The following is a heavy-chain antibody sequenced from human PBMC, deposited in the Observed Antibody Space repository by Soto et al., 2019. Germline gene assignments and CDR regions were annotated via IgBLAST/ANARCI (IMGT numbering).Heavy chain of an antibody. J-gene: IGHJ4*02. CDR1: GFTFISYG. CDR3: AKWEWRGYFDY. D-gene: IGHD3-3*01. CDR2: ISYDGSNK. V-gene: IGHV3-30*18. Sequence: TLSLSCAASGFTFISYGMRWVRQAPGKGLEWVAVISYDGSNKYYADSVKGRFTISRDKSKNTLYLQMDSLGAEDTAVYYCAKWEWRGYFDYWGQGTLVTVSS.